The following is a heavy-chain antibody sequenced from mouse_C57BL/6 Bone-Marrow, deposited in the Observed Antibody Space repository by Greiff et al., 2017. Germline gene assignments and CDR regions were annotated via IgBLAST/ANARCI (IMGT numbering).Heavy chain of an antibody. D-gene: IGHD4-1*02. V-gene: IGHV5-4*03. Sequence: DVMLVESGGGLVKPGGSLKLSCAASGFTFSSYAMSWVRQTPEKRLEWVATISDGGSYTYYPDNVKGRFTISRDNAKNNLYLQMSHLKSEDTAMYYCASATGTFDYWGQGTTLTVSS. CDR2: ISDGGSYT. CDR1: GFTFSSYA. J-gene: IGHJ2*01. CDR3: ASATGTFDY.